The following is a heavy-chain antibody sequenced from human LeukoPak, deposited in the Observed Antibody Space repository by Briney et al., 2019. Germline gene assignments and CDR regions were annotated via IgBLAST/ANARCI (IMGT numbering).Heavy chain of an antibody. CDR1: GYTFTGYY. D-gene: IGHD3-22*01. J-gene: IGHJ6*03. CDR3: ARAKGGVYDSSGSYYYMDV. CDR2: INPNSGGT. V-gene: IGHV1-2*02. Sequence: ASVKVSCKASGYTFTGYYMHWVRQAPGQGLEWMGWINPNSGGTNYAQKFQGRVTMTRDMSTSTVYMELSSLRSEDTAVYYCARAKGGVYDSSGSYYYMDVWGKGTTVTVSS.